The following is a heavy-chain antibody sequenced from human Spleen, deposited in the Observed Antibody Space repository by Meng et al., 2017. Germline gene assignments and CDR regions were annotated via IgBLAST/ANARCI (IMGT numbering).Heavy chain of an antibody. D-gene: IGHD3-10*01. CDR1: EFSLTTSGVA. J-gene: IGHJ4*02. CDR2: IYGDDDK. CDR3: AHIGDFGSGNADF. V-gene: IGHV2-5*02. Sequence: HNPLEECGFPLVKPTQTLTLSSTVSEFSLTTSGVAVGSIRPLPGKALEWLALIYGDDDKRDRPSLEGRLTITKDTSKNQVVLTMTNMDPVDSATYYGAHIGDFGSGNADFWGQGTLVTVSS.